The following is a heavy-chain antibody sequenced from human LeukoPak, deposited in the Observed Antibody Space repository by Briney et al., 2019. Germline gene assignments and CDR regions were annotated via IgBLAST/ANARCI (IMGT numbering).Heavy chain of an antibody. V-gene: IGHV4-39*07. D-gene: IGHD5-18*01. CDR2: INHSGST. Sequence: PSETLSLTCSVSGGSISSSSYYWSWIRQPPGKGLEWIGEINHSGSTNYNPSLKSRVTISVDTSKNQFSLKLSSVTAADTAVYYCAMRGYSYGPIDYWGQGTLVTVSS. J-gene: IGHJ4*02. CDR3: AMRGYSYGPIDY. CDR1: GGSISSSSYY.